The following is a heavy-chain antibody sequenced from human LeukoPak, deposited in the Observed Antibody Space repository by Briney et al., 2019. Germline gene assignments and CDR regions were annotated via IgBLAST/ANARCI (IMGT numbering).Heavy chain of an antibody. V-gene: IGHV4-34*01. CDR2: TNHSGST. CDR1: GGSFSGYY. CDR3: ARDSQDYYDSSGYYYGMDV. J-gene: IGHJ6*02. D-gene: IGHD3-22*01. Sequence: PSETLSLTCAVYGGSFSGYYWSWIRQPPGKGLEWIGETNHSGSTNYNPSLKSRVTISVDTSKNQFSLKLSSVTAADTAVYYCARDSQDYYDSSGYYYGMDVWGQGTTVTVSS.